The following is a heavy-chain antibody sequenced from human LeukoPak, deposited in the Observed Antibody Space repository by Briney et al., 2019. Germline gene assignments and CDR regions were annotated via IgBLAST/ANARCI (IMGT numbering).Heavy chain of an antibody. J-gene: IGHJ5*02. CDR3: AKGGPVAGNKHLNWFDP. Sequence: GGSLRLSCAASGFTFSSYAMSWVRQAPGKGLEWVSAISGSGGSTYYADSVKGRFTISRDNSKNTLYLQMNSLRAEDTAVYYCAKGGPVAGNKHLNWFDPWGQGTLVTVSS. CDR1: GFTFSSYA. CDR2: ISGSGGST. D-gene: IGHD6-19*01. V-gene: IGHV3-23*01.